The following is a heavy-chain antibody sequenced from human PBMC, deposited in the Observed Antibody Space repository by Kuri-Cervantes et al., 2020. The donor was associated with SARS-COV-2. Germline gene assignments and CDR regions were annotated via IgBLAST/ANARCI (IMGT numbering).Heavy chain of an antibody. CDR1: GFTFSTYS. V-gene: IGHV3-21*01. J-gene: IGHJ4*02. Sequence: GESPKISCAASGFTFSTYSMTWVRQAPGKGLEWVSSISSSSSQRYYVDSVKGRFTISRDNAKNSLYLQMNGLRAEDTAVYYCAKGSASWASYIDNWGQGTLVTVSS. D-gene: IGHD2-2*01. CDR2: ISSSSSQR. CDR3: AKGSASWASYIDN.